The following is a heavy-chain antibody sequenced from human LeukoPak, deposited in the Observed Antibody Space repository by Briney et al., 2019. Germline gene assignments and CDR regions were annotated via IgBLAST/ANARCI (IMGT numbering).Heavy chain of an antibody. J-gene: IGHJ4*02. CDR1: GGSISSYY. Sequence: SETLSLTCIVSGGSISSYYWSWIRQPPGKGLEWIGYIYYGGSTNYNPSLKSRVTISVDTSKNQFSLKLSSVTAADTAVYYCARVSSGYYYVYDYWGQGTLVTLSS. V-gene: IGHV4-59*01. CDR2: IYYGGST. D-gene: IGHD3-22*01. CDR3: ARVSSGYYYVYDY.